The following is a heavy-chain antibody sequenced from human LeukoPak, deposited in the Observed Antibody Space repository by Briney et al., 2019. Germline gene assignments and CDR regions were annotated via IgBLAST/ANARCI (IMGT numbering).Heavy chain of an antibody. CDR1: GYTFTSYD. J-gene: IGHJ6*02. D-gene: IGHD6-13*01. V-gene: IGHV1-8*01. CDR3: ARAGTTSSSWYLRANYYYYGMDV. CDR2: MNPNGGNT. Sequence: GASVRVSCKASGYTFTSYDINWVRQATGQGLEWMGWMNPNGGNTGYAQKFQGRVTMTRNTSISTAYMELSSLRSEDTAVYYCARAGTTSSSWYLRANYYYYGMDVWGQGATVTVSS.